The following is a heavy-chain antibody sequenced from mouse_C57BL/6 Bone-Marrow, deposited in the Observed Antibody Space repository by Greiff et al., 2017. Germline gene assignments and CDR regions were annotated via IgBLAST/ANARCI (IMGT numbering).Heavy chain of an antibody. CDR1: GYTFTDYN. D-gene: IGHD2-1*01. CDR2: IYPVSGET. V-gene: IGHV1-11*01. J-gene: IGHJ3*01. CDR3: GSLLWFAY. Sequence: VQLVESGAELASPGASVTLSCKASGYTFTDYNMNWVKKRPGQGLEWIGRIYPVSGETNYNPKFKGKATFSVDRSSSTVYMVLSSLTSEDPAVYYCGSLLWFAYWGQGTLVTVSA.